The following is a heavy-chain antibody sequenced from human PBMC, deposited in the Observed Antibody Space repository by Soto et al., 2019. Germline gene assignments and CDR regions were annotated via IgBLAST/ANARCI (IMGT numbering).Heavy chain of an antibody. CDR3: ARTSYSSGWSGDAFDI. D-gene: IGHD6-19*01. CDR2: INPNSGGT. J-gene: IGHJ3*02. V-gene: IGHV1-2*02. CDR1: GYTFTGYY. Sequence: QVQLVQSGAAVKKPGASVKVSCKASGYTFTGYYMHWVRQAPGQGLEWMGWINPNSGGTNYAQKFQGRVTMTRDTSISTAYMELSRLRSDDTAVYYCARTSYSSGWSGDAFDIWGQGTMVTVSS.